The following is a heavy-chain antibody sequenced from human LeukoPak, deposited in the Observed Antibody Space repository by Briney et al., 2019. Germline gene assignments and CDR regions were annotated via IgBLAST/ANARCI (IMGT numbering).Heavy chain of an antibody. CDR2: IWGTSSTI. Sequence: SGGSLRLSCAASGFIVSSYYMNWVRQAPGKGLEWLSYIWGTSSTIWYADSVKGRFTISRDNAKKSLFLQMNSLRDEDTAVYYCVRDQDWAFDYWGQGTLVTVSS. J-gene: IGHJ4*02. V-gene: IGHV3-48*02. D-gene: IGHD3-9*01. CDR1: GFIVSSYY. CDR3: VRDQDWAFDY.